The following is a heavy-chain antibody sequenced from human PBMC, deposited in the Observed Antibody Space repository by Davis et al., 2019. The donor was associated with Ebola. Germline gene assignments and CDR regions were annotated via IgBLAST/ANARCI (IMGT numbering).Heavy chain of an antibody. CDR3: ARFYADYYPFYHYYFDS. CDR2: IAAYNLKT. Sequence: ASVKVSCKASGYTFLSYGITWVRQAPGQGLEWMGWIAAYNLKTHYAPKFQDRLTMTVQPSSDTAYMELRSLRPDDTAVYYCARFYADYYPFYHYYFDSWGQGTQVTVSS. D-gene: IGHD4-17*01. CDR1: GYTFLSYG. V-gene: IGHV1-18*01. J-gene: IGHJ4*02.